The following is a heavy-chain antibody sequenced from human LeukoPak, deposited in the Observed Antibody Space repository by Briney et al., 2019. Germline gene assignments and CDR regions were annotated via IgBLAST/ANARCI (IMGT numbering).Heavy chain of an antibody. CDR3: AQTEVGRLSPFDY. D-gene: IGHD3-16*01. CDR1: GGSFSGYY. CDR2: INHSGST. J-gene: IGHJ4*02. Sequence: SETLSLTCAVYGGSFSGYYRSWIRQPPGKGLEWIGEINHSGSTNYNPSLKSRVTISVDTSKNQFSLQLNSVTPEDTAVYYCAQTEVGRLSPFDYWGQGTLVTVSS. V-gene: IGHV4-34*01.